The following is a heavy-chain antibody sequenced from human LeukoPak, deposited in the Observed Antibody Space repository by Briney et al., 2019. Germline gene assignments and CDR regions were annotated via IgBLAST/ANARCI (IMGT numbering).Heavy chain of an antibody. CDR3: AKDSLGSGSRYYGMDV. Sequence: PGGSLRLSCAASGFSFDDYVMHWVRQAPGKGLEWVSGISWNSGSIGYADSVKGRFTTSRDNAKNSLYLQMNSLRAEDTALYYCAKDSLGSGSRYYGMDVWGQGTTVTVSS. CDR1: GFSFDDYV. CDR2: ISWNSGSI. J-gene: IGHJ6*02. D-gene: IGHD3-10*01. V-gene: IGHV3-9*01.